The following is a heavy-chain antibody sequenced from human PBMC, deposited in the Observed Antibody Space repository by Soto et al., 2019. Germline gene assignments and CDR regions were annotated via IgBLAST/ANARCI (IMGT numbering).Heavy chain of an antibody. CDR2: ISYDGSNK. Sequence: QVQLVESGGGVVQPGRSLRLSCAASGFTFSSYAMHWVRQAPGKGLEWVAVISYDGSNKYYADSVKGRFTNSRDNSKNTLYLQMNSLRAEDTAVYYCARGGWFGEGYYFDYWGQGTLVTVSS. V-gene: IGHV3-30-3*01. J-gene: IGHJ4*02. CDR1: GFTFSSYA. CDR3: ARGGWFGEGYYFDY. D-gene: IGHD3-10*01.